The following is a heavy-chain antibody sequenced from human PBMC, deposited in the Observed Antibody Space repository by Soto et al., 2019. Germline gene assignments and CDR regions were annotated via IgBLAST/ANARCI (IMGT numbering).Heavy chain of an antibody. CDR3: VKDRYVPRNYFDY. CDR2: ISSNGGST. D-gene: IGHD2-2*01. V-gene: IGHV3-64D*06. Sequence: PVGSLRLSCSASGFTFSSYAMHWVRQAPGKGLEYVSAISSNGGSTYYADSVKGRFTISRDNSKNTLYLQMSSLRAEDTAVYYCVKDRYVPRNYFDYWGQGTLVTVSS. CDR1: GFTFSSYA. J-gene: IGHJ4*02.